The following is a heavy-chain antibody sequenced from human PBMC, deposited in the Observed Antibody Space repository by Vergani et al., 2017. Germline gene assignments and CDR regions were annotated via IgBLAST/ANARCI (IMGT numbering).Heavy chain of an antibody. CDR1: GFTFSSYW. CDR3: AREGAPHDAFDI. J-gene: IGHJ3*02. D-gene: IGHD3-16*01. CDR2: INSDGSST. Sequence: EVQLVESGGGLVQPGGSLRLSCAASGFTFSSYWMHWVRQAPGKGLVWVSRINSDGSSTSYADSVKGRITISRDNAKNTLYLQMNSLRAEDTAVYYCAREGAPHDAFDIWGQGTMVTVSS. V-gene: IGHV3-74*01.